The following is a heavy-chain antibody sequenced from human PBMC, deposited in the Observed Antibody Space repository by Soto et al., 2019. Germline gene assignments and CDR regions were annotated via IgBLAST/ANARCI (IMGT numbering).Heavy chain of an antibody. CDR2: IIPIFGTA. CDR1: GGTFSSYA. D-gene: IGHD2-21*01. Sequence: SVKVSCKASGGTFSSYAISWVRQAPGQGLEWMGGIIPIFGTANYAQKFQGRVTITADESTSTAYMELSSLRSEDTAVYYCARDWRAFCGGIGFFDSGGRGPRAPAPS. J-gene: IGHJ4*02. CDR3: ARDWRAFCGGIGFFDS. V-gene: IGHV1-69*13.